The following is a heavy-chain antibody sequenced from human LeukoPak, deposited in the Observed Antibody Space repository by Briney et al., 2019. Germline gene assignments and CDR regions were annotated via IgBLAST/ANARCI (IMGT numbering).Heavy chain of an antibody. CDR3: AKERSSGWPFDY. CDR2: ISGSGDRT. V-gene: IGHV3-23*01. CDR1: GFTFSSYA. Sequence: PGGSLRLSCAASGFTFSSYAMSWVRQAPGNGLEWVSGISGSGDRTHDADSVNGRFTISRDNSKSTVYLQMNSVRADDTAVYYCAKERSSGWPFDYWGQGTLVTVSS. J-gene: IGHJ4*02. D-gene: IGHD6-19*01.